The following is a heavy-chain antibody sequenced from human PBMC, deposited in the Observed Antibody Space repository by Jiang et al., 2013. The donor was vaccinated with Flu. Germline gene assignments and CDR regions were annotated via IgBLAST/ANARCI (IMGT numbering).Heavy chain of an antibody. J-gene: IGHJ4*02. CDR1: GFTFSSYA. Sequence: SGFTFSSYAMSWVRQAPGKGLEWVSAISGSGGSTYYADSVKGRFTISRDNSKNTLYLQMNSLRAEDTAVYYCANTQQWLLPIDYWGQGTLVTVSS. D-gene: IGHD6-19*01. CDR2: ISGSGGST. V-gene: IGHV3-23*01. CDR3: ANTQQWLLPIDY.